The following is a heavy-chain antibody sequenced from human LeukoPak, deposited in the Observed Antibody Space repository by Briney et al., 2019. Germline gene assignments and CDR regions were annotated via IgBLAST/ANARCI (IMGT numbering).Heavy chain of an antibody. J-gene: IGHJ4*02. D-gene: IGHD6-13*01. CDR3: ARDQSLVAYSSTWFDY. Sequence: GASVKVSCKASGGTFSSYAISWVRQAPGQGLEWMGGIIPIFGTANYAQKFQGRVTLTTDTSTTTAYMELRSLGSDDTAVYYCARDQSLVAYSSTWFDYWGQGTLVTVSS. CDR2: IIPIFGTA. V-gene: IGHV1-69*05. CDR1: GGTFSSYA.